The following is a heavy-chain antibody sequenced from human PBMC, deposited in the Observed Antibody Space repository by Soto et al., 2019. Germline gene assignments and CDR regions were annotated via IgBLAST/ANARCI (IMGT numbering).Heavy chain of an antibody. V-gene: IGHV4-39*01. CDR1: GGSLKNRLNY. J-gene: IGHJ4*02. CDR3: AIHNRQTYGSSSWDS. D-gene: IGHD6-6*01. Sequence: SETMSPTCNVAGGSLKNRLNYWGWIRQHPGKGLEWIGTIDFNGNTTYNPSRWSRVTVFAESNKNQFSLRLASVTAADTSVYLCAIHNRQTYGSSSWDSWGLRVLVTVSS. CDR2: IDFNGNT.